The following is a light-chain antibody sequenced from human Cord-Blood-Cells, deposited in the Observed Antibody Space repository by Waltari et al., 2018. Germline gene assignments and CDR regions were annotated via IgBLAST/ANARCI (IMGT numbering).Light chain of an antibody. CDR3: QQYYSTPLT. CDR1: QSVLYSSNNKNY. CDR2: WAS. V-gene: IGKV4-1*01. J-gene: IGKJ4*01. Sequence: DIVMTQSPDSLAVSLGERATINCKSSQSVLYSSNNKNYLAWYQQKPGQTPKLLIYWASTRDSVVPDRFSGSGSGTDFTLAISSLQAEDVAVYYCQQYYSTPLTFGGGTKVEIK.